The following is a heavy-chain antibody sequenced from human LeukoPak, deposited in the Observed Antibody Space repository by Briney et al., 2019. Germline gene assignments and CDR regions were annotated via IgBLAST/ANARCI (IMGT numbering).Heavy chain of an antibody. CDR1: GGTFSSYA. CDR2: INPNSGGT. D-gene: IGHD3-10*01. Sequence: ASVKVSCKASGGTFSSYAISWVRQAPGQGLEWMGWINPNSGGTNYAQKFQGRVTMTRDTSIRTAYMELSRLRSDDTAVYYCARAYYASGIYSDWGQGTLVTVSS. V-gene: IGHV1-2*02. J-gene: IGHJ4*02. CDR3: ARAYYASGIYSD.